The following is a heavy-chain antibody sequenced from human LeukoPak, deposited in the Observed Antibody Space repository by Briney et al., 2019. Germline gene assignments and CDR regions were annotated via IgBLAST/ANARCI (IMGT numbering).Heavy chain of an antibody. D-gene: IGHD2-15*01. Sequence: GESLKISCKGSGYSFTSYWIGWVRQMPGKGLEWMGIIYPGGSDTRYSPSFQGQVTITADKSISTAYLQWSSLKASDTAMYYCARPHYCSGGSCYHFDYWGQGTLVTVSS. J-gene: IGHJ4*02. CDR1: GYSFTSYW. V-gene: IGHV5-51*01. CDR3: ARPHYCSGGSCYHFDY. CDR2: IYPGGSDT.